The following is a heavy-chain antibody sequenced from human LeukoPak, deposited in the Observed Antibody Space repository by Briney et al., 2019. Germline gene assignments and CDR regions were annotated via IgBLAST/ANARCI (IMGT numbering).Heavy chain of an antibody. CDR1: GFTFSSYS. V-gene: IGHV3-21*01. CDR2: ISRSSSHI. D-gene: IGHD3-10*01. J-gene: IGHJ6*04. CDR3: ARDNTMVLGVIIPPYYYGMDV. Sequence: GGSLRLSCAACGFTFSSYSMNWVRQAPGKGLEWVSSISRSSSHIYYADSVKGRFTISRDNAKNSLYLQMNSLRAEDTAVYYCARDNTMVLGVIIPPYYYGMDVWGKGTTVTVSS.